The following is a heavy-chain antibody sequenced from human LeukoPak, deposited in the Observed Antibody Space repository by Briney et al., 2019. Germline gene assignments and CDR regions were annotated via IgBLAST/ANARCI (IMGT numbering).Heavy chain of an antibody. CDR2: IYYTGST. D-gene: IGHD2-2*01. V-gene: IGHV4-59*12. CDR3: ARGGGPSGIVVVPAARRYFQH. CDR1: GGSIGGYF. J-gene: IGHJ1*01. Sequence: MTSETLSLTCTVSGGSIGGYFWSWIRQPPGKGLEWVGQIYYTGSTNYNPSLKSRVTISVDTSKNQFSLKLSSVTAADTAVYYCARGGGPSGIVVVPAARRYFQHWGQGTLVTVSS.